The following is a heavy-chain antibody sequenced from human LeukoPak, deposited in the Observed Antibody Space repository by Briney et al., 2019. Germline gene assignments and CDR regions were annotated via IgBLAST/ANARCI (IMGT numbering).Heavy chain of an antibody. V-gene: IGHV3-23*01. CDR1: GFTFSSYG. Sequence: PGGSLRLSCAASGFTFSSYGMSWVRQAPGKGLEWVSAISGSGGSTYYADSVKGRFTISRNNSKNTLYLQMNSLRAEDTAVYYCAIHSSSWYRGRFDYWGQGTLVTVSS. CDR2: ISGSGGST. D-gene: IGHD6-13*01. J-gene: IGHJ4*02. CDR3: AIHSSSWYRGRFDY.